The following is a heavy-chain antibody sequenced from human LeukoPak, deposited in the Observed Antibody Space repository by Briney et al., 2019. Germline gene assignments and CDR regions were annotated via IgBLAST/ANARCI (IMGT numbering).Heavy chain of an antibody. D-gene: IGHD1-26*01. Sequence: PGGSLRLSCVASGFTFSSFWMSWVRQAPGKGLEWVANIKEDGTQTIYVDSVKGRFTMSRDNAKNSLYLQMNSLRAEETAVYYCAREAPWDGDFQHWGQGTLVTVSS. CDR3: AREAPWDGDFQH. V-gene: IGHV3-7*01. CDR1: GFTFSSFW. CDR2: IKEDGTQT. J-gene: IGHJ1*01.